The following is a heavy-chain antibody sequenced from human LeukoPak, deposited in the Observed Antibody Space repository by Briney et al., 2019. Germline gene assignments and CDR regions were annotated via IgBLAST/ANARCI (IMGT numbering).Heavy chain of an antibody. D-gene: IGHD1-26*01. V-gene: IGHV4-4*02. CDR3: ARVGSGSSLGYYYYGMDV. CDR1: GASISSNW. J-gene: IGHJ6*02. CDR2: IHHSGSA. Sequence: PSGTLSLTCAVSGASISSNWWNWVRQPPGKGLEWIGEIHHSGSANYNPSLKSRVTISLDTSENHFSLRLSSVTAADTAVYYCARVGSGSSLGYYYYGMDVWGQGTTVTVSS.